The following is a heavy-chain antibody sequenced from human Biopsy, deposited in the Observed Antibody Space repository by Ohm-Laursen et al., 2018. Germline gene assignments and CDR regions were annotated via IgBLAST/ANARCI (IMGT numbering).Heavy chain of an antibody. V-gene: IGHV3-33*06. Sequence: SLRLSCAASRFTFSSYGMHWVRQAPGKGLGWVAAIWYDGSNKNYADSVKGRFTISRDNSKNTLYLQMNSLRGEDTAVYYCAKCMTGGSNYYFHHCGQGTLVTVSS. J-gene: IGHJ4*02. CDR1: RFTFSSYG. CDR3: AKCMTGGSNYYFHH. CDR2: IWYDGSNK. D-gene: IGHD2-8*01.